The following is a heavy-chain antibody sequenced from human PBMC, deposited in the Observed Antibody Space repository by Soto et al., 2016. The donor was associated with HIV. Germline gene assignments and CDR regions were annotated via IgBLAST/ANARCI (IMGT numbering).Heavy chain of an antibody. CDR3: ARGVERHFYMDV. CDR2: ISTTGGNT. Sequence: EVQLVESGGGLVQPGGSLRLTCAASGFSFSTYGFHWVRQAPGKGLEHVSSISTTGGNTYYADSLKGRFTISRDNSKNTLYLQMNSLTVDDMAVYFCARGVERHFYMDVWGKGPRS. CDR1: GFSFSTYG. V-gene: IGHV3-64*07. J-gene: IGHJ6*03. D-gene: IGHD3-10*01.